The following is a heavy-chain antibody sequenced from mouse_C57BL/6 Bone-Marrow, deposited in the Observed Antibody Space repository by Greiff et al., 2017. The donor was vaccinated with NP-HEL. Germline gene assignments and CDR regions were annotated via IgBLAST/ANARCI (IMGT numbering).Heavy chain of an antibody. CDR1: GYTFTSYW. CDR2: IDPSDSET. Sequence: QVQLQQPGAELVRPGSSVTLSCKASGYTFTSYWMHWVKQRPIQGLEWIGNIDPSDSETHYNQKFKDKATLTVDKSSSTAYMQLISLTSEDSAVYYCARVGYYGSYYAMDYWGQGTSVTVSS. CDR3: ARVGYYGSYYAMDY. V-gene: IGHV1-52*01. J-gene: IGHJ4*01. D-gene: IGHD1-1*01.